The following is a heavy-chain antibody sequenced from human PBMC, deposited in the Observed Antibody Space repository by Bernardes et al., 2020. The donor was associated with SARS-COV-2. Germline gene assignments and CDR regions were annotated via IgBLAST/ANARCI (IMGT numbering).Heavy chain of an antibody. D-gene: IGHD3-3*01. CDR1: GGSISSGGYY. CDR2: IYYSGST. J-gene: IGHJ4*02. V-gene: IGHV4-31*03. Sequence: LSLTCTVSGGSISSGGYYWSWIRQHPGKGLEWIGYIYYSGSTYYNPSLKSRVTISVDTSKNQFSLKLSSVTAADTAVYYCARGGITIFGVVQSFDYWGQGTLVTVSS. CDR3: ARGGITIFGVVQSFDY.